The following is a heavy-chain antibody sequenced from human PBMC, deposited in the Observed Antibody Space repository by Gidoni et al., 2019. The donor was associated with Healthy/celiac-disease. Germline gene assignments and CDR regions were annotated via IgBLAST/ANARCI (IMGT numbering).Heavy chain of an antibody. CDR1: GFTFSSYS. J-gene: IGHJ4*02. CDR2: ISSSSSYI. Sequence: SGFTFSSYSMNWVRQAPGKGLEWVSSISSSSSYIYYADSVKGRFTISRDNAKNSLYLQMNSMRAEETAVYYWAREAGDRRYYFDYWGQGTLVTVSS. D-gene: IGHD3-16*01. V-gene: IGHV3-21*01. CDR3: AREAGDRRYYFDY.